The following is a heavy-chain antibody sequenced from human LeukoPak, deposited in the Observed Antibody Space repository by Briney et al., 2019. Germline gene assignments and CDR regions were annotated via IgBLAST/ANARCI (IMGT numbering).Heavy chain of an antibody. V-gene: IGHV4-59*12. CDR3: ARAALEGWFDP. Sequence: PSETLSLTCTVSGDSISSYYGSWIRQPPGKGLEWIGYIYHSGSTYYNPSLKSRVTISVDRSKNQFSLKLSSVTAADTAVYYCARAALEGWFDPWGQGTLVTVSS. CDR1: GDSISSYY. J-gene: IGHJ5*02. CDR2: IYHSGST. D-gene: IGHD6-25*01.